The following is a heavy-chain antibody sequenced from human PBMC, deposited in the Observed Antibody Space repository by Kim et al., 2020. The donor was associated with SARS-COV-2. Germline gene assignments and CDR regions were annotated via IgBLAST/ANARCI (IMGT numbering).Heavy chain of an antibody. Sequence: KRRVTISVDTSKNQFSLKLSSVTAADTAVYYCARGSPTHMVRGVILFDYWGQGTLVTVSS. CDR3: ARGSPTHMVRGVILFDY. D-gene: IGHD3-10*01. V-gene: IGHV4-34*01. J-gene: IGHJ4*02.